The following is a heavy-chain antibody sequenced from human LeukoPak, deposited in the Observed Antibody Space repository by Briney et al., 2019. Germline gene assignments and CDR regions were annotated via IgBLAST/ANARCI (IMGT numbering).Heavy chain of an antibody. J-gene: IGHJ4*02. CDR2: IRYDGSNK. CDR1: GFTFSSYG. Sequence: GGSLRLSCAASGFTFSSYGMHWVRQAPGKGLEWVAFIRYDGSNKYYADSVKGRFTISRDNSKNTLYLQMNSLRAEDTAVYYCAKVVGATTRGYFDYWGQGTLVTVSS. CDR3: AKVVGATTRGYFDY. D-gene: IGHD1-26*01. V-gene: IGHV3-30*02.